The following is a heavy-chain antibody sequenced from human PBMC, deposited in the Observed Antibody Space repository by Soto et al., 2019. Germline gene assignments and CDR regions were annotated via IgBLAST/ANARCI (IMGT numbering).Heavy chain of an antibody. CDR1: EFTFSTYA. J-gene: IGHJ4*02. CDR3: AKELYSGADY. V-gene: IGHV3-30*18. Sequence: PWGSLLVSCVASEFTFSTYAMHWVRQAPGKGLDWVAAISYDGSNKYYADAVKGRFTISRDNSKKTLYLQMNSLRPEDTSVYFCAKELYSGADYWGQGTLVTVSS. CDR2: ISYDGSNK. D-gene: IGHD5-12*01.